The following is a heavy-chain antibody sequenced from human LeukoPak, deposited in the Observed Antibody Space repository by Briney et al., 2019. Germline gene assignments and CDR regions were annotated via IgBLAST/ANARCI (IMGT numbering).Heavy chain of an antibody. CDR3: AKAQNYDFWSGYYTGIDY. CDR2: IRYDGSNK. CDR1: GFTFSSYG. J-gene: IGHJ4*02. Sequence: PGGSLRLSCAASGFTFSSYGMHWVRQAPGKGLEWVAFIRYDGSNKYYADSVKGGFTISRDNSKNTLYLQMNSLRAEDTAVYYCAKAQNYDFWSGYYTGIDYWGQGTLVTVSS. D-gene: IGHD3-3*01. V-gene: IGHV3-30*02.